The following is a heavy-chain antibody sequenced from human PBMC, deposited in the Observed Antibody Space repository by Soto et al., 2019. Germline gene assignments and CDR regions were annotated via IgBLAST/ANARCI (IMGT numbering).Heavy chain of an antibody. CDR2: IFDSGTT. Sequence: QVQLQESGPGLVKPTQTLSLTCTVSGGSISSGGYYWSWLRQHPGKGLEWLGYIFDSGTTYYNPSLKSRVTIPVDPSKSQFSLRLTSVTATDTAVYYCASQASGWYPDYWGQGTLVTVSS. CDR1: GGSISSGGYY. CDR3: ASQASGWYPDY. J-gene: IGHJ4*02. D-gene: IGHD6-19*01. V-gene: IGHV4-31*03.